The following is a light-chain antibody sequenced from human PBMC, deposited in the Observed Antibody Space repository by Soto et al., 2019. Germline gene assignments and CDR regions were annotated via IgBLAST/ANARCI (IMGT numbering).Light chain of an antibody. V-gene: IGLV1-40*01. CDR3: QSYDSSLSVV. CDR1: SSNIGAGYD. Sequence: QAVVTQPPSVSGAPGQRVTISCTGSSSNIGAGYDVHWYQQLPGTAPKLLIYGNSNRPSGVPDRFSGSKSGTSASLAITGXXXXDEADYYCQSYDSSLSVVFGGGTKLTVL. J-gene: IGLJ2*01. CDR2: GNS.